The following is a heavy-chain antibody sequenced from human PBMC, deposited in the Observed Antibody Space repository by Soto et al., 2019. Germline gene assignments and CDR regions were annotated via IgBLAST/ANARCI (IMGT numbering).Heavy chain of an antibody. Sequence: EVQLVEAGGDLVKPGGCLRLSCEASGITFINAWMSWVRQAAGKGLEWVGRITNRADGGTTDYAAPVRGRFTISRDDSNNTLFLQMNSLEAEDTAVYYCTTDPGDYEDFWGQGTLVTFSS. CDR2: ITNRADGGTT. J-gene: IGHJ4*02. CDR3: TTDPGDYEDF. V-gene: IGHV3-15*01. CDR1: GITFINAW. D-gene: IGHD4-17*01.